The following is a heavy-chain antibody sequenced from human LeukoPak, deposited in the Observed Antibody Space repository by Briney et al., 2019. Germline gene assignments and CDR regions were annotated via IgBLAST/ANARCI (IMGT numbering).Heavy chain of an antibody. D-gene: IGHD3-10*01. CDR3: TTGGREKRVLWFGELLSLDDY. CDR2: IKSKTDGGTK. CDR1: GFTFSNAW. V-gene: IGHV3-15*01. J-gene: IGHJ4*02. Sequence: GGSLRLSCAASGFTFSNAWMSWVRQAPGKGLEWGGRIKSKTDGGTKDYAALVKGRFTISRDDSKNTLYLQMNSLKTEDTAVYYCTTGGREKRVLWFGELLSLDDYWGQGTLVTVSS.